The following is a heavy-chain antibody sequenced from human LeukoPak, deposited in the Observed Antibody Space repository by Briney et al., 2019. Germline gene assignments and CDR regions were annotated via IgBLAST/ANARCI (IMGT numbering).Heavy chain of an antibody. Sequence: GGSLRLSCAASGFTFSDYYMSWIRQAPGKGLEWVSYISSSGSTIYYADSVKGRFTISRDNAKNSPYLQMNSLKADDTAVYYCASSGSGGYFYYYKYARGKGNTFTISS. J-gene: IGHJ6*03. D-gene: IGHD3-10*01. CDR1: GFTFSDYY. CDR3: ASSGSGGYFYYYKYA. V-gene: IGHV3-11*04. CDR2: ISSSGSTI.